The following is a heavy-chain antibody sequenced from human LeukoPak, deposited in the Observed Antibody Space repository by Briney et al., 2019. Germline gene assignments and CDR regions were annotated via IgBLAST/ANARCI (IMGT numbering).Heavy chain of an antibody. J-gene: IGHJ6*02. CDR1: GFTFSSYG. CDR2: IWYDGSNK. Sequence: PGGSLRLSCAASGFTFSSYGMHWVRQAPGKGLEWVAVIWYDGSNKYYADSVKGRFTISRDNSKNTLYLQMNSLRAEDTAVYYCARDPYQVRGAQYYYYYYGMDVWGQGTTVTVSS. CDR3: ARDPYQVRGAQYYYYYYGMDV. V-gene: IGHV3-33*01. D-gene: IGHD3-10*01.